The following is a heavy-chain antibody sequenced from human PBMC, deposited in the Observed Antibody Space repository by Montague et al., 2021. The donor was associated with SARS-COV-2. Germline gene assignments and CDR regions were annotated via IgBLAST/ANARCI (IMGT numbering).Heavy chain of an antibody. CDR2: VHYTGST. J-gene: IGHJ4*02. Sequence: SETLSLTCEVSGGSISSYYWSWIRQSPGKGLEWIGYVHYTGSTKYNPSLKTRVTLSLDTPKTQFSLKLSSVTAADTAVYYCACAQNTCFIANCVNYFEYWGLGALVTVSS. V-gene: IGHV4-59*01. CDR1: GGSISSYY. D-gene: IGHD1-1*01. CDR3: ACAQNTCFIANCVNYFEY.